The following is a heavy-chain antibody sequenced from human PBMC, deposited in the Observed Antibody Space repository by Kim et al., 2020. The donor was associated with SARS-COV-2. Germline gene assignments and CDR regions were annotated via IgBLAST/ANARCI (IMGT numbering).Heavy chain of an antibody. CDR2: ISTRGESI. CDR3: ARSGNGYNAFGI. CDR1: GLSFSDSY. D-gene: IGHD5-12*01. Sequence: GGSLRLSCAASGLSFSDSYMNWVRQAPGKGLEWLSFISTRGESIFYADSVEGRFTISRDNAKNSLYLQMKYLRDEDTDVYYCARSGNGYNAFGIWGQG. V-gene: IGHV3-11*01. J-gene: IGHJ4*02.